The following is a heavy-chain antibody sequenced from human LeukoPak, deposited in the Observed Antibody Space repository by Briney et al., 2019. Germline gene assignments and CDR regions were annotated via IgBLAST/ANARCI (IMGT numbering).Heavy chain of an antibody. CDR3: ATSTPDYGDYEGYFDY. CDR2: IYYSGST. V-gene: IGHV4-39*07. CDR1: GGSISSSSYY. J-gene: IGHJ4*02. D-gene: IGHD4-17*01. Sequence: SETLSLTCTVSGGSISSSSYYWGWIRQPPGKGLEWIGSIYYSGSTYYNPSLKSRVTISVDTSKNQFSLKLSSVTAADTAVYYCATSTPDYGDYEGYFDYWGQGTLVTVSS.